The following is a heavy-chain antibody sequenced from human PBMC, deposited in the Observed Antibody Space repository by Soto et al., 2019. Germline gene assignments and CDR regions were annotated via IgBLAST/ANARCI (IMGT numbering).Heavy chain of an antibody. CDR2: IYYSGST. V-gene: IGHV4-59*01. CDR1: GGSISSYY. CDR3: AIVIDFDF. Sequence: SETLSLTCTVSGGSISSYYWSWIRQPPGKGLEWIGYIYYSGSTNYNPSLKSRVTISVDTSKNQFSLKLSSVTAADTAMYYCAIVIDFDFWGPVTLVTVSS. J-gene: IGHJ4*02.